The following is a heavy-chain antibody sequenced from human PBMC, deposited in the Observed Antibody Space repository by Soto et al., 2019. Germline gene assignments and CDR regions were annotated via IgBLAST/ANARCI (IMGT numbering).Heavy chain of an antibody. CDR3: ADKGGRGAGMDV. CDR2: IFCDNDN. J-gene: IGHJ6*02. Sequence: QITLKESGPTLVKPTQTLTLICTFSGFSLSTSGVGVSWIRQPPGEALEWLALIFCDNDNRYSPFLKSRHTTTTHTAKNQVVPTMTNIDPADTATYDCADKGGRGAGMDVWGQGTTVTVSS. D-gene: IGHD2-15*01. V-gene: IGHV2-5*02. CDR1: GFSLSTSGVG.